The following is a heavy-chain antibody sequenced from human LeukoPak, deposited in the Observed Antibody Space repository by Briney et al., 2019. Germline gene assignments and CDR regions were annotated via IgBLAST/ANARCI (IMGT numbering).Heavy chain of an antibody. CDR3: ATYDVMNGCLDY. J-gene: IGHJ4*02. Sequence: HPGGALRLSCAVPGLTFSDFAMAWGRQAPGKGLGWVAGIRGGAENTYYGDSAKGRFTISRDNSKNTVDLEMNSLRAEDTAVYFCATYDVMNGCLDYWGQGAQVTVSS. V-gene: IGHV3-23*01. CDR1: GLTFSDFA. CDR2: IRGGAENT. D-gene: IGHD3/OR15-3a*01.